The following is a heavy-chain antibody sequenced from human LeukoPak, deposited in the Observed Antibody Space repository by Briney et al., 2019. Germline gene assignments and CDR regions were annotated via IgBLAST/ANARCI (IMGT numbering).Heavy chain of an antibody. CDR1: GFTFSIYG. CDR3: AREKSYSSSWYGRADY. J-gene: IGHJ4*02. Sequence: GRSLRLSCAASGFTFSIYGMHWVRQAPGKGLEWVSAISGSGGSIYYADSVKGRFTISRDNSKNSLYLQMNSLRAEDTAAYYCAREKSYSSSWYGRADYWGQGTLVTVSS. V-gene: IGHV3-23*01. CDR2: ISGSGGSI. D-gene: IGHD6-13*01.